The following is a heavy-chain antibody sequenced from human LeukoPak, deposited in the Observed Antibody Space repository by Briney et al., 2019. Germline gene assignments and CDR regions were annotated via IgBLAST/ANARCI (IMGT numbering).Heavy chain of an antibody. V-gene: IGHV3-48*03. CDR1: GFTFSSYE. J-gene: IGHJ4*02. D-gene: IGHD2-15*01. CDR3: ARDCSGGSCYLDGSGDY. Sequence: GGSLRLSCAASGFTFSSYEMNWVRQAPGEGLEWVSYISSSGSTIYYADSVKGRFTISRDNAKNSLYLQMNSLRAEDTAVYYCARDCSGGSCYLDGSGDYWGQGTLVTVSS. CDR2: ISSSGSTI.